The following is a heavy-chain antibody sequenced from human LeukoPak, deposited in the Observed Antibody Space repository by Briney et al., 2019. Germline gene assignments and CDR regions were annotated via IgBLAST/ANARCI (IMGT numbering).Heavy chain of an antibody. CDR1: GGTFSSYA. V-gene: IGHV1-69*13. J-gene: IGHJ2*01. CDR2: IIPIFGTA. D-gene: IGHD2-2*01. CDR3: ARVNGSYQLLYWYFDL. Sequence: GASVTVTFKASGGTFSSYAISWVRQAPGQGLEWMGGIIPIFGTANYAQKFQGRVTITADEPTSTAYMELSSLRSEDTAVYYCARVNGSYQLLYWYFDLWGRGTLVTVSS.